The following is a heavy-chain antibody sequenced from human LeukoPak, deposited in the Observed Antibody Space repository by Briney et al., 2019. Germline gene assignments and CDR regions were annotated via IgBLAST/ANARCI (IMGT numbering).Heavy chain of an antibody. V-gene: IGHV3-23*01. CDR2: ISGSGGST. Sequence: GGSLRLSCAASGFTFSSYAMSWLRQAPGKGLEWVSDISGSGGSTYYADSVKGRFTISRDNSKNTLYLQMNSLRAEDTAVYYCAKDRTLYSSGAFDIWGQGTMVTVSS. CDR1: GFTFSSYA. J-gene: IGHJ3*02. CDR3: AKDRTLYSSGAFDI. D-gene: IGHD6-25*01.